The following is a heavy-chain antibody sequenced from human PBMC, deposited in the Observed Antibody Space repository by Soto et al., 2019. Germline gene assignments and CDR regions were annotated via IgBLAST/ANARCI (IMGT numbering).Heavy chain of an antibody. V-gene: IGHV3-23*04. CDR3: AKDPRGYSYGYVHVPNWYFDL. CDR1: GFTFSSYA. J-gene: IGHJ2*01. CDR2: ISGSGGST. D-gene: IGHD5-18*01. Sequence: EVQLVESGGGLVQPGGSLRLSCAASGFTFSSYAMSWVRQAPGKGLEWVSAISGSGGSTYYADSVKGRFTISRDNTKNTLYLQMNSLRVDDTAVYYCAKDPRGYSYGYVHVPNWYFDLWGRGTLVTVSS.